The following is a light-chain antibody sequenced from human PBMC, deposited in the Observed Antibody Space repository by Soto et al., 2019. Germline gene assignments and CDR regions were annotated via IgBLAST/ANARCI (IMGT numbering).Light chain of an antibody. CDR2: SNN. CDR3: AAWDDSLNGPVV. CDR1: SSDIGSNT. Sequence: QSVLTQPPSASGTPGPRVTISCSGSSSDIGSNTVNWYQQLPGTAHKLLFYSNNQRPSGVPDRFSGSKSGTSASLDISGRQAEDEADYYCAAWDDSLNGPVVFGGGTKLTVL. J-gene: IGLJ2*01. V-gene: IGLV1-44*01.